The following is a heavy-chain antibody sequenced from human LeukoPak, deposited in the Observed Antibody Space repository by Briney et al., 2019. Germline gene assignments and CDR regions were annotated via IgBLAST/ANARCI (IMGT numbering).Heavy chain of an antibody. D-gene: IGHD2-2*01. CDR3: ARDGAVGGSSASFYGFYFDH. CDR2: IWYDGSKK. Sequence: PGRSLRLSCAASGFTFSHYGMHWVRQAPGKGLEWVAVIWYDGSKKYYADSVKGRFTISRDNSTNTLYLQMNSLRAEDAAVYYCARDGAVGGSSASFYGFYFDHWGQGTLITVSS. J-gene: IGHJ4*01. V-gene: IGHV3-33*01. CDR1: GFTFSHYG.